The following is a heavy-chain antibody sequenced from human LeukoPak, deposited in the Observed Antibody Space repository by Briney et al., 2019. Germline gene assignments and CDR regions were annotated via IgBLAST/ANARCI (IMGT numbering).Heavy chain of an antibody. J-gene: IGHJ6*02. CDR2: IYTSGST. V-gene: IGHV4-61*02. Sequence: SETLSLTCTVPGGSISSGSYYWSWIRQPAGKGLEWIGRIYTSGSTNYNPSLKSRVTKSVDTSNNQFSLKLSSVPAADTAVYYCARSLYYDSSGPYGMDVWGQGTTVTVSS. D-gene: IGHD3-22*01. CDR1: GGSISSGSYY. CDR3: ARSLYYDSSGPYGMDV.